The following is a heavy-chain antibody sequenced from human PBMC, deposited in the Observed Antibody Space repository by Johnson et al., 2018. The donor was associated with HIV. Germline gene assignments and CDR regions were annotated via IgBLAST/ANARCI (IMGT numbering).Heavy chain of an antibody. J-gene: IGHJ3*01. CDR2: ISYDGSNK. D-gene: IGHD3-22*01. V-gene: IGHV3-30-3*01. Sequence: QVQLVESGGGVVQPGRSLRLSCAASGFTFSSYAMHWVRQAPGKGLEWVAVISYDGSNKYYADSVKGRFTISRDNSKNTLYLQMNSLRTEDTAVYYCARVMRSSGYYRDAFDFWGQGTMVTVSS. CDR1: GFTFSSYA. CDR3: ARVMRSSGYYRDAFDF.